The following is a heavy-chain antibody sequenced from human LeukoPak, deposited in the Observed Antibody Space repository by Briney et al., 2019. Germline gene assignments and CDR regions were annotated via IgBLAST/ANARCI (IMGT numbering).Heavy chain of an antibody. V-gene: IGHV3-7*04. CDR2: IKQDGSEK. CDR3: ARDPSAVAGPFHS. CDR1: GFTFSNYW. Sequence: GESLRLSCSASGFTFSNYWMNWVRQAPGKGLEWVANIKQDGSEKYYVDSVKGRFTISRNNAKNSLYLQMNSLRAEDTAVYYCARDPSAVAGPFHSWGQGTLVTVSS. D-gene: IGHD6-19*01. J-gene: IGHJ4*02.